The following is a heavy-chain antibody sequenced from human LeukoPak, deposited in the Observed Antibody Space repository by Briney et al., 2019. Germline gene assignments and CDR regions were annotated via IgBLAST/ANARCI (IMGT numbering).Heavy chain of an antibody. CDR3: ARSVRPGGICYFDY. V-gene: IGHV4-61*01. J-gene: IGHJ4*02. D-gene: IGHD3-16*01. CDR2: IYYSGST. CDR1: GGAISSGSYY. Sequence: PSETLSLTCTVSGGAISSGSYYWSWIRQPPGKGLEWIGYIYYSGSTNYNPSLKSRVTISVDTSKNQFSLKLSSVTAADTAVYYCARSVRPGGICYFDYWGQGTLVTVSS.